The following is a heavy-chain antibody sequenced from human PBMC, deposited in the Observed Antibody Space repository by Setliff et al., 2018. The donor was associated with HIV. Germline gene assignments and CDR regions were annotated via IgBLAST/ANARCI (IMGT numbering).Heavy chain of an antibody. Sequence: PSETLSLTCTVSGGSINSYYWSWLRQPAGKGVEWIGRIYTSGSTNYNPSLKSRVTVSVDTSKNQISLKLSSVTAADTAVYYCARAAAGNTGPFDLWGQGSPVTVSS. CDR1: GGSINSYY. CDR3: ARAAAGNTGPFDL. CDR2: IYTSGST. J-gene: IGHJ4*02. V-gene: IGHV4-4*07. D-gene: IGHD4-17*01.